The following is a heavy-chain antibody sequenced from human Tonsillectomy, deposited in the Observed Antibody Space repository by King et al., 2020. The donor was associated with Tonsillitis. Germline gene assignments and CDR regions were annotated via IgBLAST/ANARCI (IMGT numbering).Heavy chain of an antibody. CDR3: SRFTPADSSSWFFDF. D-gene: IGHD6-13*01. Sequence: QLQESGPGLVKPSQTLSLTCNVSGGSISAGGYYWSWIRQFPEKGLEWIGHIYYSGSTYYNPSLTSRLTISVDTSENQFSLMLRSVTAADTAWYYCSRFTPADSSSWFFDFWGQGTLVTVSS. CDR2: IYYSGST. J-gene: IGHJ4*02. CDR1: GGSISAGGYY. V-gene: IGHV4-31*03.